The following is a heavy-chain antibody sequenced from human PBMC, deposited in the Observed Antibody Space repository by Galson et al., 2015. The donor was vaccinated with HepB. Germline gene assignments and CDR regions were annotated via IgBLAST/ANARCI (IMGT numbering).Heavy chain of an antibody. J-gene: IGHJ4*02. CDR3: SKDGIMVANNPYHFHY. V-gene: IGHV3-23*01. CDR1: GFSFTRYA. D-gene: IGHD2-21*01. CDR2: ITSSGGDS. Sequence: SLRLSCAASGFSFTRYAMTWVRQAPGKGLEWVSSITSSGGDSYYKDYVKGRFTVSRDNSKNTLLLQLNRLRAEHNAMYFGSKDGIMVANNPYHFHYWGQGTLVTVSS.